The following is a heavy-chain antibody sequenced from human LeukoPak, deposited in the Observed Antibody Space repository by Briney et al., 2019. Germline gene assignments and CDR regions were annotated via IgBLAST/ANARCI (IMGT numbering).Heavy chain of an antibody. J-gene: IGHJ4*02. D-gene: IGHD6-6*01. CDR2: IYNGGTT. CDR1: GVTSNY. Sequence: GGSLRLSCAASGVTSNYMTWVRQASGKGLEWVSVIYNGGTTYYADSVKGRFTISRDNSKSTLFVYLQMNSLRTDDTAVYYCAGGGEAARSLDYWGQGTLVTVSS. CDR3: AGGGEAARSLDY. V-gene: IGHV3-66*02.